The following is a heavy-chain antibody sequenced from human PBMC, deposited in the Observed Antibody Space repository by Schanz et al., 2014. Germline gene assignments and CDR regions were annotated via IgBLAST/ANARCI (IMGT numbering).Heavy chain of an antibody. CDR3: ARERGVRGGGVWKVNWFDP. V-gene: IGHV3-53*04. Sequence: EVQLVESGGGLVQPGGSLRISCAASGFTVSSDFMAWVRHAPGKGLQWVSFIYGNVKTHYADSVEGRFTTSRDISTNTVHLQMNGLRPDDTGVYYCARERGVRGGGVWKVNWFDPWGQGTLVTVSS. CDR2: IYGNVKT. CDR1: GFTVSSDF. J-gene: IGHJ5*02. D-gene: IGHD3-10*01.